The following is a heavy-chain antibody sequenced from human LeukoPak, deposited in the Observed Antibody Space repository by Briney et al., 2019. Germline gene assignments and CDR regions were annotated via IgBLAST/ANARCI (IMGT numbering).Heavy chain of an antibody. Sequence: SGPTLVKPTQTLTLTCTFSGFSLSTRGVRVGWIRQPPGKALEWLALIYWNDDKRYSPSLKSRLTITKDTSKNQVVLTMTNMGPVDTATYYCAHSHQAAYLYCSSTSCTTSFDPWGQGTLVIVSS. D-gene: IGHD2-2*01. CDR3: AHSHQAAYLYCSSTSCTTSFDP. CDR1: GFSLSTRGVR. CDR2: IYWNDDK. V-gene: IGHV2-5*01. J-gene: IGHJ5*02.